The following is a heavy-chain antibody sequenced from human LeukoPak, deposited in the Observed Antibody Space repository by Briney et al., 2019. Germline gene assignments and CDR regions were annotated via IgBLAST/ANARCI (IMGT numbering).Heavy chain of an antibody. CDR3: ARDWPGGYSGYDWWFDP. Sequence: GGSLRLSCAASGFTFSSYAMHWVRQAPGKGLEGVAVISYDGSNKYYADSVKGRFTISRDNSKNTLYLQMNSLRAEDTAVYYCARDWPGGYSGYDWWFDPWGQGTLVTVSS. V-gene: IGHV3-30*04. D-gene: IGHD5-12*01. J-gene: IGHJ5*02. CDR2: ISYDGSNK. CDR1: GFTFSSYA.